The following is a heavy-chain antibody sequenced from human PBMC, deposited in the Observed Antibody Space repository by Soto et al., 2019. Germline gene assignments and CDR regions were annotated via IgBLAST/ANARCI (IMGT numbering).Heavy chain of an antibody. CDR1: GGTLSDHG. J-gene: IGHJ3*02. CDR2: TIPVFNTA. CDR3: ARGVYGSGNYYTGPSAFDI. D-gene: IGHD3-10*01. V-gene: IGHV1-69*06. Sequence: QVQLEQSGAEVKKPGSSVKVSCKASGGTLSDHGVAWLRQAPGQGLEWMGGTIPVFNTAKYAQKFQGRVTVTADKFTSIAYMELSSLRSEDTAFYFWARGVYGSGNYYTGPSAFDICGQGTMVIVSS.